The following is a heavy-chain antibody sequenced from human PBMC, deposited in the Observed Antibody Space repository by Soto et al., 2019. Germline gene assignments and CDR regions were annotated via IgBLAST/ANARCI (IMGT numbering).Heavy chain of an antibody. J-gene: IGHJ4*02. V-gene: IGHV3-30*18. CDR1: GFTFSRVS. D-gene: IGHD2-15*01. Sequence: GGSLRLSCEASGFTFSRVSMNWVRQVPGKGLEWVAVISYGGSHKYYAGSVKGRFTISRDDSKNTVYLQMNSLKTDDTAVYHCAKEMFPRTVLDSSSPWGDFWGRGSLVTVSS. CDR2: ISYGGSHK. CDR3: AKEMFPRTVLDSSSPWGDF.